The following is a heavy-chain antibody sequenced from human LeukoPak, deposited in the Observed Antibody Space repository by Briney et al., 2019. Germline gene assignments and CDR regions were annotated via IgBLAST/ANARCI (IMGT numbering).Heavy chain of an antibody. Sequence: GGSLGLSCAASGFTFSSYSMNWVRQAPGKGLEWAPSISSSSSYIYYADSVKGRFTISRDNAKNSLYLQMNSLRAEDTAVYYCARIWFGELRVGMDVWGKGTTVTVSS. CDR3: ARIWFGELRVGMDV. CDR1: GFTFSSYS. J-gene: IGHJ6*04. D-gene: IGHD3-10*01. V-gene: IGHV3-21*01. CDR2: ISSSSSYI.